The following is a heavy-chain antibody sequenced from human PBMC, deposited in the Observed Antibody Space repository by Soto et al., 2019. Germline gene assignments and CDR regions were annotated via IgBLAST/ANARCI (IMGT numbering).Heavy chain of an antibody. CDR3: ARRYGDCFAF. Sequence: SETLSLTCTVSGGSISSSSYYWGWIRQPPGKGLEWIGYIYYSGSTNYNPSLKSRVTISVDTSKNQFSLKLSSVTAADTAVYYCARRYGDCFAFWGQGTLVTVSS. CDR2: IYYSGST. V-gene: IGHV4-61*05. CDR1: GGSISSSSYY. J-gene: IGHJ4*02. D-gene: IGHD4-17*01.